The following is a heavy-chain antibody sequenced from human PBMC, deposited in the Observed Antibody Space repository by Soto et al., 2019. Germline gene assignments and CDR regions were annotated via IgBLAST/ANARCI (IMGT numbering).Heavy chain of an antibody. Sequence: QVQLVQSGPEVRKPGASMKVSCKASGDTFKRYGINWVRQAPGQGLEWGGWFDNQNGETKYAQALQGRVSLTTDTSTNTAYLELKNLKSDDTALYYCTRVVAIASSALPTVDTWGQGSLVTVSS. CDR2: FDNQNGET. J-gene: IGHJ5*02. CDR3: TRVVAIASSALPTVDT. D-gene: IGHD2-21*02. CDR1: GDTFKRYG. V-gene: IGHV1-18*04.